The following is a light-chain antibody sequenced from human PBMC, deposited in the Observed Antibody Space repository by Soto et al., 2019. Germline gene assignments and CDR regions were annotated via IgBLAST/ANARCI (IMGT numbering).Light chain of an antibody. CDR3: GTWDSGLGAYV. V-gene: IGLV1-40*01. CDR1: SSNLGAGYD. J-gene: IGLJ1*01. Sequence: QSVLTQPPSVSGAPGQRVTISCTGSSSNLGAGYDVHWYQLLPGTAPKLLIYGNRNRPSGAPDRFSGSKSGTSASLAITGLQAEDEADYYCGTWDSGLGAYVFATGTKVTVL. CDR2: GNR.